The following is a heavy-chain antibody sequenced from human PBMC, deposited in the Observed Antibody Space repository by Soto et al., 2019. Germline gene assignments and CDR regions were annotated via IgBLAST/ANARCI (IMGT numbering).Heavy chain of an antibody. CDR1: GGTFSSYA. J-gene: IGHJ6*02. CDR3: SRIEKPHPDGYGMDV. CDR2: IIPIFGTA. V-gene: IGHV1-69*06. Sequence: QVQLVQSGAEVKKPGSSVKVSCKASGGTFSSYAISWVRQAPGQGLEWMGGIIPIFGTANYAQKFQGRVTITADKSKSKAYMELSSLRSEDTAVYYCSRIEKPHPDGYGMDVWSPGASVTVSS.